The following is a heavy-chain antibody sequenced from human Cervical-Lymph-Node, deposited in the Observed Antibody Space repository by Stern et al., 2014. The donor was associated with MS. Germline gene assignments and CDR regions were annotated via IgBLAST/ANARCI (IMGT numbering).Heavy chain of an antibody. J-gene: IGHJ4*02. V-gene: IGHV1-46*01. D-gene: IGHD1-26*01. CDR1: GYTFTNFF. CDR2: ISPSGDTT. Sequence: VQLVESGAEVKKPGASVKISCKASGYTFTNFFMHWVRQAPGEGLEWMGLISPSGDTTRYAQKLQGRVSMTRDTSTRTVYLEVSSLRSEDTAVYYCARDRSGFDYWGQGTLVTVSS. CDR3: ARDRSGFDY.